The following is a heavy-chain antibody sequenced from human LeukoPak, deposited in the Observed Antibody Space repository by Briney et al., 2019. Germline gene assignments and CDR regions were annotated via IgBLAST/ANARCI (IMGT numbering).Heavy chain of an antibody. V-gene: IGHV3-11*01. J-gene: IGHJ5*02. CDR2: INIGGTNT. CDR3: ATDGAGFDT. CDR1: GFTFNDYY. Sequence: GGSLRLSCAASGFTFNDYYMSWIRQAPGKGLEWLSYINIGGTNTYYADSVKGRFTISRDNAKKSLYLEMNNLRAEDTAVYYCATDGAGFDTWGQGVLVTVSS.